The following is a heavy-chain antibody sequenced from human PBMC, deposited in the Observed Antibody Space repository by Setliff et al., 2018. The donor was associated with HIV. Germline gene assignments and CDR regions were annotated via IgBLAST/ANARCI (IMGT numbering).Heavy chain of an antibody. CDR2: IYTSGST. CDR1: GGSISSGIYY. V-gene: IGHV4-61*02. CDR3: ARGEYYLDY. Sequence: PSETLSLTCTVSGGSISSGIYYWSWIRQPAGKGLEWIGRIYTSGSTNYNPSLKSRVTISVDTSKNQFSLKLSSVTAADTAVYYCARGEYYLDYWGQGTLVTVPQ. J-gene: IGHJ4*02.